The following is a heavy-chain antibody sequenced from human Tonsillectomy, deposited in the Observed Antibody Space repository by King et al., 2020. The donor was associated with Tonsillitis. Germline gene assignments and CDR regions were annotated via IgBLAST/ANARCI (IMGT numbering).Heavy chain of an antibody. D-gene: IGHD2-15*01. Sequence: VQLVESGGGLVQPGGSLRLSCVASGFPFSSYWMSWVRQAPGKGLEWVANIKEDGSEKYYVDSVKGRFIISRDNAKNSLYLQMNSLRAEDTAGDYCAKYCSGGSCYSWGNWFDPWGQGTLVTVSS. CDR1: GFPFSSYW. V-gene: IGHV3-7*03. CDR3: AKYCSGGSCYSWGNWFDP. J-gene: IGHJ5*02. CDR2: IKEDGSEK.